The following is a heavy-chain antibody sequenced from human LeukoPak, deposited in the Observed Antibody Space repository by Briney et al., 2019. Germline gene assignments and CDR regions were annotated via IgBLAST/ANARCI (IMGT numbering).Heavy chain of an antibody. V-gene: IGHV3-49*04. J-gene: IGHJ6*02. Sequence: GGSLRLSCTGSGLTFGDHAMSWVRQAPGKGLEWVGFIRSKACRGTTEYAASVKGRFTISRDDSASIAYLQMNSLRTEDTAVYYCARGPIQLWIHNAMDVWGQGTTVTVSS. D-gene: IGHD5-18*01. CDR2: IRSKACRGTT. CDR3: ARGPIQLWIHNAMDV. CDR1: GLTFGDHA.